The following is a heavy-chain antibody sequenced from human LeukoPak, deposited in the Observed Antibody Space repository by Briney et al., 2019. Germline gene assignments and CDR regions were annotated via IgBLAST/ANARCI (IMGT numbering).Heavy chain of an antibody. CDR2: IYYSGST. D-gene: IGHD1-26*01. Sequence: PSETLSLTCTVSGGSISSSSYYWGWIRQPPGKGLEWIGSIYYSGSTYYNPSLKSRVTISVDTSKNQFSLKLSSVTAADTAVYYCARRRGSGSYYYFDYWGQGTLVTVSS. CDR1: GGSISSSSYY. J-gene: IGHJ4*02. CDR3: ARRRGSGSYYYFDY. V-gene: IGHV4-39*01.